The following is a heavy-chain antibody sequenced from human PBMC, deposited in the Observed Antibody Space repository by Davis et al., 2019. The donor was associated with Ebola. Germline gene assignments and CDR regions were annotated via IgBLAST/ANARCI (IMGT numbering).Heavy chain of an antibody. D-gene: IGHD6-19*01. CDR3: ARDPGYSSGWYFDY. CDR1: GGSISSSSYY. CDR2: INHSGST. V-gene: IGHV4-39*07. Sequence: SETLSLTCTVSGGSISSSSYYWSWIRQPPGKGLEWIGEINHSGSTNYNPSLKSRVTISVDTSKNQFSLKLSSVTAADTAVYYCARDPGYSSGWYFDYWGQGTLVTVSS. J-gene: IGHJ4*02.